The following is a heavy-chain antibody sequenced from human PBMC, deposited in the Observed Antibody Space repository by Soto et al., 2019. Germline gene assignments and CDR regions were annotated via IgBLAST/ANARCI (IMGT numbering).Heavy chain of an antibody. J-gene: IGHJ6*02. Sequence: GASVKVSCKASGGTFSSYAISWVRQAPGQGLEWMGGIIPIFGTANYAQKFQGRVTITADESTSTAYMELSSLRSEDTAVYYCARGPGRMVAATPYYYYYGMDVWGQGTTVTVSS. CDR1: GGTFSSYA. CDR3: ARGPGRMVAATPYYYYYGMDV. V-gene: IGHV1-69*13. D-gene: IGHD2-15*01. CDR2: IIPIFGTA.